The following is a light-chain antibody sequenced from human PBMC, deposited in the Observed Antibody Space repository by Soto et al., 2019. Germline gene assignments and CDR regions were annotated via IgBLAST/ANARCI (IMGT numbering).Light chain of an antibody. CDR1: QSVSSN. Sequence: VMTQSPATLSVSLGDRATLSCRASQSVSSNLAWYQQKPGQAPRLLIYGASTRATGIPARFSGSGSGTEFTLTISSLQSADFAVYSCQQYNNWPLTFGGGTKVEVK. CDR3: QQYNNWPLT. CDR2: GAS. V-gene: IGKV3-15*01. J-gene: IGKJ4*01.